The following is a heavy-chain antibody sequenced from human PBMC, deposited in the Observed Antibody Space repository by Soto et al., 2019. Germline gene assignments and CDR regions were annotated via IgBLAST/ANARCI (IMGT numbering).Heavy chain of an antibody. CDR3: ARPTIVGATKYYYYYGMDV. Sequence: QVQLVQSGAEVKKPGSSVKVSCKASGGTFSSYAISWVRQAPGQGLEWMGGIIPIFGTANYAQKFQGRVTITADESTSTDYMELSSLRSEDTAVYYCARPTIVGATKYYYYYGMDVWGQGTTVTVSS. CDR2: IIPIFGTA. J-gene: IGHJ6*02. V-gene: IGHV1-69*01. CDR1: GGTFSSYA. D-gene: IGHD1-26*01.